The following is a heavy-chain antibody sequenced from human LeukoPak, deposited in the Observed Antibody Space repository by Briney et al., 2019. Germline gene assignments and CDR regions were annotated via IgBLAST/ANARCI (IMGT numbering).Heavy chain of an antibody. CDR1: GVSITNYY. Sequence: SETLSLTCSVSGVSITNYYWNCIRQPPGKGLEWIGYIYYSGSTNYNPSLKSRVTISVDTSKNQFSLKLSSVTAADTAVYYCARGADSSGYYSIFYFDYWGQGTLVTVSS. D-gene: IGHD3-22*01. J-gene: IGHJ4*02. CDR2: IYYSGST. CDR3: ARGADSSGYYSIFYFDY. V-gene: IGHV4-59*01.